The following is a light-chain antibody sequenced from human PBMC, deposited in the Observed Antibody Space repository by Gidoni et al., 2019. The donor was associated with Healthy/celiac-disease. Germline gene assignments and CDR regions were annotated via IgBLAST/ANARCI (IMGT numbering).Light chain of an antibody. CDR2: DAS. Sequence: AIQLTQSPSSLSVSVGDRATITCRARQVISSALAWYQQKPGKAPKLLIYDASSLESGVPSRFSGSGSGTDFTLTISSLQPEDFAAYYCQQYNSYPLTFGGGTKVEIK. V-gene: IGKV1-13*02. CDR1: QVISSA. J-gene: IGKJ4*01. CDR3: QQYNSYPLT.